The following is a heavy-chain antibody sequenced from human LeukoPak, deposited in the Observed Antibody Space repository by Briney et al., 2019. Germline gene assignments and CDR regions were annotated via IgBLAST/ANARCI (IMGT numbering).Heavy chain of an antibody. V-gene: IGHV3-49*04. CDR2: VRSKAYGGTT. Sequence: GRSLRLSCTASGFTFGDYAMSWVRQAPGKGLEWVGFVRSKAYGGTTEYAASVKGRFTISRDDSKSIAYLQMNSLKTEDTAVYYCTRAGVVVTAIHSHWGQGTLVTVSS. CDR1: GFTFGDYA. CDR3: TRAGVVVTAIHSH. J-gene: IGHJ4*02. D-gene: IGHD2-21*02.